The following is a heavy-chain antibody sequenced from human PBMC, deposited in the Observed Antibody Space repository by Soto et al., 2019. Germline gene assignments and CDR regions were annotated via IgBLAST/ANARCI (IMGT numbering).Heavy chain of an antibody. V-gene: IGHV2-70*01. CDR3: ARTYDFRDRDGMDV. CDR1: GFSLRTSGMC. CDR2: IDWDDDK. Sequence: SCPTLVNPTQTLTLTCTFSGFSLRTSGMCXSWIRQPPGKALEWLALIDWDDDKYYSTSLKTRLTISKDTSKNQVVLTMTNMDPVDTATYYCARTYDFRDRDGMDVWGQGTTVTVSS. D-gene: IGHD3-3*01. J-gene: IGHJ6*02.